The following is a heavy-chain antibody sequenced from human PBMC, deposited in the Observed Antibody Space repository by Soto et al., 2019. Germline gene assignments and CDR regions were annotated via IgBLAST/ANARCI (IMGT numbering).Heavy chain of an antibody. D-gene: IGHD1-1*01. CDR3: ARGPSAGTIIDY. CDR2: INHSGST. CDR1: GGSFSGYY. J-gene: IGHJ4*02. V-gene: IGHV4-34*01. Sequence: SETLSLTCAVYGGSFSGYYWSWIRQPPGKGLEWIGEINHSGSTNYNPSLKSRATISVDTSKNQFSLKLSSVTAADTAVYYCARGPSAGTIIDYWGQGTLVTVSS.